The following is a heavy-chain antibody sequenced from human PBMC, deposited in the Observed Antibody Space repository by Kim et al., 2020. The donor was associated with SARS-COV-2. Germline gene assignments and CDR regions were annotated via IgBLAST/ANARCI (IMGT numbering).Heavy chain of an antibody. Sequence: AKGRFTISRDNSKNTLYLQMTSLRAEDTAVYYCASLPDYYGSGSSDFDYWGQGTLVTVSS. V-gene: IGHV3-30*01. J-gene: IGHJ4*02. D-gene: IGHD3-10*01. CDR3: ASLPDYYGSGSSDFDY.